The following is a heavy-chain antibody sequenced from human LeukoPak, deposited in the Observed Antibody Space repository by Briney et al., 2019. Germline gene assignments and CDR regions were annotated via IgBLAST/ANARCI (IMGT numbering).Heavy chain of an antibody. J-gene: IGHJ5*02. CDR1: GGTFSSYT. D-gene: IGHD3-3*01. V-gene: IGHV1-69*02. CDR3: ARGVWSGYYTGNWFDP. Sequence: SVKVSCKASGGTFSSYTISWVRQAPGQGLEWMGRIIPILGIANYAQKFQGRVTITADKSTSTAYMELSSLRSEDTAVYYCARGVWSGYYTGNWFDPWGQGTLVTVSS. CDR2: IIPILGIA.